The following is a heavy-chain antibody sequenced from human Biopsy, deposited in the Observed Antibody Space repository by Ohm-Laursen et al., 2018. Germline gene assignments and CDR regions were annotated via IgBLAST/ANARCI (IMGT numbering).Heavy chain of an antibody. V-gene: IGHV4-34*01. D-gene: IGHD2-2*01. J-gene: IGHJ6*02. CDR1: GDSFRGYY. CDR3: ARAHPPRSTAMFILGQPNYYYRMGV. Sequence: TLSLTWAVYGDSFRGYYWTWIRHPPGKGLEWIGEFNYSGSTDYNPSLKSRVPISVDTSKNQFSLRMSSLTAAGTAVYYWARAHPPRSTAMFILGQPNYYYRMGVWGQRTTVTVSS. CDR2: FNYSGST.